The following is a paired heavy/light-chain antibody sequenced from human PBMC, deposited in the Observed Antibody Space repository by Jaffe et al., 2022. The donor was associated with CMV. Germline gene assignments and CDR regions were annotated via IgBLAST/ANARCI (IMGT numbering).Heavy chain of an antibody. CDR3: ARDENYGSGSPARWDYYYYMDV. V-gene: IGHV3-33*08. D-gene: IGHD3-10*01. CDR1: GFTFSSYG. J-gene: IGHJ6*03. CDR2: IWYDGSNK. Sequence: QVQLVESGGGVVQPGRSLRLSCAASGFTFSSYGMHWVRQAPGKGLEWVAVIWYDGSNKYYADSVKGRFTISRDNSKNTLYLQMNSLRAEDTAVYYCARDENYGSGSPARWDYYYYMDVWGKGTTVTVSS.
Light chain of an antibody. V-gene: IGKV1-9*01. CDR3: QQLNSYPPST. Sequence: IQLTQSPSSLSASVGDRVTITCRASQGISSYLAWYQQKPGKAPKLLIYAASTLQSGVPSRFSGSGSGTDFTLTISSLQPEDFATYYCQQLNSYPPSTFGGGTKVEIK. J-gene: IGKJ4*01. CDR1: QGISSY. CDR2: AAS.